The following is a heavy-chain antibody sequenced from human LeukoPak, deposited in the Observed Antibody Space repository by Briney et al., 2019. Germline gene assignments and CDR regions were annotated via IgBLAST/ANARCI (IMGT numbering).Heavy chain of an antibody. J-gene: IGHJ4*02. Sequence: GGSLRLSCAASGFTFSDYYMSWIRQAPGKRLEWVSYISNSGDTIYYADSVKGRFTISRDNAKNSLYLQMNSLRAEDTAVYYCASYFGSVYFFHYWGQGTLVTVSS. CDR1: GFTFSDYY. D-gene: IGHD3-10*01. V-gene: IGHV3-11*04. CDR3: ASYFGSVYFFHY. CDR2: ISNSGDTI.